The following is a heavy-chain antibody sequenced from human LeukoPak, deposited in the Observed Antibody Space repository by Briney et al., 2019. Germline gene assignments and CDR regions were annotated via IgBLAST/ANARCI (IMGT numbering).Heavy chain of an antibody. CDR3: AREGGNIVVVVAGHFDY. CDR1: GGTFSSYA. D-gene: IGHD2-15*01. J-gene: IGHJ4*02. V-gene: IGHV1-69*05. Sequence: SVKVSCKASGGTFSSYAISWVRQAPGQGLEWMGWIIPIFGTANFAQKFQGRVTITTDESTSTAYMELSSLRSEDTAVYYCAREGGNIVVVVAGHFDYWGQGTLVTVSS. CDR2: IIPIFGTA.